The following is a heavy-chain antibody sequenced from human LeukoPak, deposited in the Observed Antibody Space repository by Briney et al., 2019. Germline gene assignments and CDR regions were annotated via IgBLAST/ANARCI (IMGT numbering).Heavy chain of an antibody. CDR1: GFXVSNNY. CDR3: ARGGTFDY. J-gene: IGHJ4*02. V-gene: IGHV3-66*01. Sequence: GGSLRLSCAASGFXVSNNYISWVRQAPGKGLEWVSVIYSGGSIYYADSVKGRFTISRDNSKNTLYLQMNSLRAEGTAVYYCARGGTFDYWGQGILVTVSS. CDR2: IYSGGSI.